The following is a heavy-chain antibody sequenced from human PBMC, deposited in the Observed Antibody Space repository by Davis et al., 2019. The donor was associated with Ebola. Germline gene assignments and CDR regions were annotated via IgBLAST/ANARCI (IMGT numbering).Heavy chain of an antibody. CDR1: GFTFSSYW. D-gene: IGHD1-1*01. CDR3: AKDTARYPIGIMDV. Sequence: HTGGSLRLSCAASGFTFSSYWMHWVRQAPGKGLVWVSRINSDGSSTSYADSVKGRFTISRDNAKNSLYLQMNSLRAEDTALYYCAKDTARYPIGIMDVWGQGTTVTVSS. V-gene: IGHV3-74*01. CDR2: INSDGSST. J-gene: IGHJ6*02.